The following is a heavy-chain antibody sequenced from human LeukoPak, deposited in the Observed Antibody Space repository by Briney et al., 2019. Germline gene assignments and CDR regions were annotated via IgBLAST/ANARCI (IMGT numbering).Heavy chain of an antibody. V-gene: IGHV3-23*01. Sequence: PGGSLRLSCAASGFTFASYAMTWVRQAPGKGLEWVSGISGSGGTRYYADSVKGRFTISRDNSKNTLNLQMKSLRAEDTAVYYCARGVRYDSEGYPYFDYWGQGTLVTVSS. CDR3: ARGVRYDSEGYPYFDY. D-gene: IGHD3-22*01. J-gene: IGHJ4*02. CDR2: ISGSGGTR. CDR1: GFTFASYA.